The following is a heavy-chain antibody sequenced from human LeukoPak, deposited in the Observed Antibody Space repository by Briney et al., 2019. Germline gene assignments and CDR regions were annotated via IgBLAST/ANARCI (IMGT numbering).Heavy chain of an antibody. CDR2: IYYSGST. Sequence: PSETLSLTCTVSGGSISSYYWSWIRQPPGKGLEWIGYIYYSGSTNYNPSLKSRFTISVDTSKNQFSLNLSSVTAADTAVYYCARSDYGGSFDYWGQGTLVTVSS. D-gene: IGHD4/OR15-4a*01. CDR1: GGSISSYY. CDR3: ARSDYGGSFDY. J-gene: IGHJ4*02. V-gene: IGHV4-59*01.